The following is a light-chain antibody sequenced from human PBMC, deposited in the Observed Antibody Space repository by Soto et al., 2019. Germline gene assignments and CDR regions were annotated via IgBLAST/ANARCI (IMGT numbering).Light chain of an antibody. J-gene: IGKJ1*01. CDR2: DAS. CDR3: QQYGSSLI. V-gene: IGKV3-20*01. CDR1: QSVSSSY. Sequence: EIVLTQSPGTLSLSPGERATLSCRASQSVSSSYLAWYQQKPGQAPRLLIYDASSRATGIPDRFSGSGCVQEFTLTISRLEPEDFAVYYCQQYGSSLIFGQGTKVEIK.